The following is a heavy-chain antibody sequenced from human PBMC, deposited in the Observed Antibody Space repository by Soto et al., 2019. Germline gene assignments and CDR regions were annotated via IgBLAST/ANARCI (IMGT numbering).Heavy chain of an antibody. CDR2: ISGSGGST. Sequence: EVQLLESGGGLVQPGGSLRLSCAASGFTFSSYAMSWVRPAPGKGLEWVSAISGSGGSTYYADSVKGRFTISRDNSKNTLYLQMNSLSAEDTAVYYCARRRLGRAAAGTKEGYYYYMDVWGKGTTVTVSS. D-gene: IGHD6-13*01. CDR3: ARRRLGRAAAGTKEGYYYYMDV. J-gene: IGHJ6*03. V-gene: IGHV3-23*01. CDR1: GFTFSSYA.